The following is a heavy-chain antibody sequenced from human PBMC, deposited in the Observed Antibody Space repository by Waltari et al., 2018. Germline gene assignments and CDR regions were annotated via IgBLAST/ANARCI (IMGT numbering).Heavy chain of an antibody. CDR2: IYYSGST. Sequence: QVQLQESGPGLVKPSETLSLTCTVSGGSISSYYWSWIRQPPGKGLEWIGYIYYSGSTNYNPSLKSRVTISVDTSKNQFSLKLSSVTAADTAVYYCAREVLWFGELKIDPWGQGTLVTVSS. V-gene: IGHV4-59*01. J-gene: IGHJ5*02. D-gene: IGHD3-10*01. CDR1: GGSISSYY. CDR3: AREVLWFGELKIDP.